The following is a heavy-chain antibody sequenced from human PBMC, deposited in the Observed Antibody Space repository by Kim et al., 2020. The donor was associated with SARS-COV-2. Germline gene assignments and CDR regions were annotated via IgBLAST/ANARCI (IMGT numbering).Heavy chain of an antibody. Sequence: SETLSLTCTVSGGSISSYYWSWIRQPPGKGLEWIGYIYYSGSTNYNPSLKSRVTISVDTSKNQFSLKLSSVTAADTAVYYCARVPGAQYSSGWYSFYYYMDVCGKGTTVTVSS. J-gene: IGHJ6*03. CDR2: IYYSGST. D-gene: IGHD6-19*01. CDR1: GGSISSYY. CDR3: ARVPGAQYSSGWYSFYYYMDV. V-gene: IGHV4-59*01.